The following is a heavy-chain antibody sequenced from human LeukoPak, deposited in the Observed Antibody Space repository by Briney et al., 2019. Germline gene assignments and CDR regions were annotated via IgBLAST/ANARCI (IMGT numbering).Heavy chain of an antibody. CDR2: LNTYNGNT. V-gene: IGHV1-18*01. Sequence: ASVKVSCKASGSTFTSNGISWVRQAPGQGLERMGWLNTYNGNTIYAQKLQGRVTMTTDTSTTTAYMELRSLRSDDTAVYYCARSYSSGSYGDWGQGTLVTVSS. CDR3: ARSYSSGSYGD. D-gene: IGHD3-10*01. CDR1: GSTFTSNG. J-gene: IGHJ4*02.